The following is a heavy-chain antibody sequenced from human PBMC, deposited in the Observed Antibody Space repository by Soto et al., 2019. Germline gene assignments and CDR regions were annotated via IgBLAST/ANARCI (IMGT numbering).Heavy chain of an antibody. V-gene: IGHV3-30-3*01. Sequence: GGSLRLSCAASGVTFSSYAMHWVRQAPGKGLEWVAVISYDGSNKYYADSVRGRFTISRDNSKNTLYLQMNSLRAEDTAVYYCARGVYYYDSTGHFDYWGQGPLVTVPS. CDR2: ISYDGSNK. CDR3: ARGVYYYDSTGHFDY. D-gene: IGHD3-22*01. J-gene: IGHJ4*02. CDR1: GVTFSSYA.